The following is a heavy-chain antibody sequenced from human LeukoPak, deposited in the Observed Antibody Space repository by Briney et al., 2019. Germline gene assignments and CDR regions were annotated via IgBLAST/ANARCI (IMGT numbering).Heavy chain of an antibody. D-gene: IGHD2-2*01. J-gene: IGHJ4*02. CDR3: AGYCSTTSCRNIDY. V-gene: IGHV3-48*04. CDR2: ISSSSSSM. Sequence: GGSLRLSCAASGFTFSTYSMNWVRQAPGKGLEGVSYISSSSSSMYYADSEKGRFTISRDNAKNSLYLQMNSLRAEDTAVYYCAGYCSTTSCRNIDYWGQGTLVTVSS. CDR1: GFTFSTYS.